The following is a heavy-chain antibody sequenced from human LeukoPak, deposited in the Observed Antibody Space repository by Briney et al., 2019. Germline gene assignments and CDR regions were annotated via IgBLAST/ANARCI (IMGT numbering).Heavy chain of an antibody. J-gene: IGHJ4*02. Sequence: GGSLRLSCAASGFTFSSYAMHWVRQAPGKGLEWEAVISYDGSNKYYADSVKGRFTISRDNSKNTLYLQMNSLRAEDMAVYYCARVSSGWYYFDYWGQGTLVTVSS. CDR1: GFTFSSYA. V-gene: IGHV3-30*04. CDR3: ARVSSGWYYFDY. D-gene: IGHD6-19*01. CDR2: ISYDGSNK.